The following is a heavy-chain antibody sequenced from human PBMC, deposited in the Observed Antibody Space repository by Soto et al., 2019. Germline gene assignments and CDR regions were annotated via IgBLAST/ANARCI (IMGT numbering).Heavy chain of an antibody. CDR3: ARKLPGEFDY. Sequence: ASETLSLTCTVSGGSISSYYWSWIRQPPGKGLEWIGYIYYSGSTNYNPSPKSRVTISVDTSKNQFSLKLSSVTAADTAVYYCARKLPGEFDYWGQGTLVTVSS. CDR2: IYYSGST. D-gene: IGHD2-2*01. J-gene: IGHJ4*02. V-gene: IGHV4-59*01. CDR1: GGSISSYY.